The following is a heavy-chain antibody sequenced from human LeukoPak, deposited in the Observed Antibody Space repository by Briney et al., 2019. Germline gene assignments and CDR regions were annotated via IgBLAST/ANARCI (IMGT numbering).Heavy chain of an antibody. V-gene: IGHV4-30-4*01. CDR1: GGSISSGGYY. CDR3: ARDPGYSYGLDY. Sequence: SQTLSLTCTVSGGSISSGGYYWSWIRQPPGKGLEWIGYIYYSGSTHYNPSLKSRVTISVDTSKNQFSLKLSSVTAADTAVYYCARDPGYSYGLDYWGQGTQVTVSS. D-gene: IGHD5-18*01. J-gene: IGHJ4*02. CDR2: IYYSGST.